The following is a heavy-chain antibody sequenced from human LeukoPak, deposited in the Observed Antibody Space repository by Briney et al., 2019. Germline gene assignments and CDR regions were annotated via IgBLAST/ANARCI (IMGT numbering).Heavy chain of an antibody. CDR1: GFTFSSYA. Sequence: PGGSLRLSCAASGFTFSSYAMSWVRQAPGKGLEWVSAISGSGGSTYYADSVKGRFTISRDNSKNTLYLQMNSLRAEDTAVYYCAKDGIGGGTTKYYFDYWGQGTLVTVSS. CDR3: AKDGIGGGTTKYYFDY. CDR2: ISGSGGST. J-gene: IGHJ4*02. V-gene: IGHV3-23*01. D-gene: IGHD1-26*01.